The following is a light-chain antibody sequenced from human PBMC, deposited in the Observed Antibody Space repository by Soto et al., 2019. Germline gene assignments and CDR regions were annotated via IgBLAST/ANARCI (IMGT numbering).Light chain of an antibody. CDR2: GAS. J-gene: IGKJ1*01. V-gene: IGKV3-15*01. CDR1: HSVSRN. Sequence: EILMTQSPGTLSVSPGERATLSCRASHSVSRNLAWYQQKPGQTPRLLIFGASARATGTPARFSGSGSGTEYTLTISSVQSEDFAVYYCQQYNNWPQWTFGQGTQVEIK. CDR3: QQYNNWPQWT.